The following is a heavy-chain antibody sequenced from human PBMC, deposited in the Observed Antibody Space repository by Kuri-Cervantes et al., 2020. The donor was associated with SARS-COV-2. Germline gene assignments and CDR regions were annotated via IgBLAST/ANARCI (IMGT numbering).Heavy chain of an antibody. CDR3: ARDVGYGGTSELDITYFDY. CDR2: IIPFFGTP. V-gene: IGHV1-69*13. Sequence: SVKVSCKASGATFSTYGFSWVRQAPGQGLEWMGGIIPFFGTPNYAQKFEGRVTITADESTSTAYMELSSLRFEDTAVYFCARDVGYGGTSELDITYFDYWGQGTLVTVSS. J-gene: IGHJ4*02. CDR1: GATFSTYG. D-gene: IGHD4-23*01.